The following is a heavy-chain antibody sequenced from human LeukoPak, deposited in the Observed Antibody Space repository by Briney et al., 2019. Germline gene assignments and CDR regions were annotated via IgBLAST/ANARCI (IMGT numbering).Heavy chain of an antibody. Sequence: GGSLRLSCATSGFSFSLYAFHWVRQAPGGGLEWVSVISYDGRSKFYADSVKGRFITSRDNSRNTLDLQVNSLRPEDTAVYYCARDAAYYGSGLYYFYMDVWGKGTTATVSS. D-gene: IGHD3-10*01. CDR2: ISYDGRSK. V-gene: IGHV3-30*01. CDR3: ARDAAYYGSGLYYFYMDV. CDR1: GFSFSLYA. J-gene: IGHJ6*03.